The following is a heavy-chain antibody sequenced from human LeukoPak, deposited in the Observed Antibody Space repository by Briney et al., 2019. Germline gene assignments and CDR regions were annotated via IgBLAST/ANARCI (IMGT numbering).Heavy chain of an antibody. D-gene: IGHD6-19*01. CDR1: GYSFINYG. CDR2: IITYSDDS. V-gene: IGHV1-18*01. J-gene: IGHJ4*02. Sequence: GASVKLSCKASGYSFINYGISWVRQAPGQGPEWMGWIITYSDDSRYAEKFQGRVTMTTDASTRTAYMELRSLRSDDTAVYYCARESRSSGEDYWGQGTLVTVSS. CDR3: ARESRSSGEDY.